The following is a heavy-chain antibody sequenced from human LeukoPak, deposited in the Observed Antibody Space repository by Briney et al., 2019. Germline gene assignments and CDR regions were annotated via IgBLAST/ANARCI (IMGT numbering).Heavy chain of an antibody. CDR1: GGSFSGYY. J-gene: IGHJ5*02. V-gene: IGHV4-34*01. Sequence: PSETLSLTCAVYGGSFSGYYWSWIRQPPGKGLEWIGEINHSGSTNYNPSLKSRVTISVDPSKNQFSLKLSSVTAADTAVYYCATHTTVTTVGVGFDPWGQGTLVTVSS. D-gene: IGHD4-11*01. CDR3: ATHTTVTTVGVGFDP. CDR2: INHSGST.